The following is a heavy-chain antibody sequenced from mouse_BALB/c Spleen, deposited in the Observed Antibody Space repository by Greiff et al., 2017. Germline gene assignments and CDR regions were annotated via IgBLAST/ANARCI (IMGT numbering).Heavy chain of an antibody. D-gene: IGHD3-2*01. V-gene: IGHV1S56*01. CDR3: ARDSSGYAMDD. CDR2: IYPGNVNT. CDR1: GYTFTSYY. Sequence: VQLQQSGPELVKPGASVRISCKASGYTFTSYYIHWVKQRPGQGLEWIGWIYPGNVNTKYNEKFKGKATLTADKSSSTAYMQLSSLTSEDSAVYFCARDSSGYAMDDWGQGTSVTVSS. J-gene: IGHJ4*01.